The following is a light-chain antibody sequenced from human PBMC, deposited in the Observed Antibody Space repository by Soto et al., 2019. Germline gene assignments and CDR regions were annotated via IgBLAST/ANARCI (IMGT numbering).Light chain of an antibody. CDR1: QSVLHSSNNKNY. CDR2: WAS. CDR3: LQYYNSPWT. V-gene: IGKV4-1*01. J-gene: IGKJ1*01. Sequence: DIVMTQAPDSLAVSLGERATINCKSSQSVLHSSNNKNYLAWYQQKVGQPPKLLIYWASTRESVVPDRFSGSGSWTDFTLTISSLQAEDVAVYYWLQYYNSPWTFGQGTKVEIK.